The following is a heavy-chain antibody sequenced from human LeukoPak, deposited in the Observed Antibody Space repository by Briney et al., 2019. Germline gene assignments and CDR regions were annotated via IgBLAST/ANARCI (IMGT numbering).Heavy chain of an antibody. V-gene: IGHV3-7*01. D-gene: IGHD3-10*01. CDR3: ARVGMVRGPPVEDYFDY. CDR1: GFTFSSYW. Sequence: GGSLRLSCAASGFTFSSYWMRWVRPTPGKGLEWVANIKQDGSEKYYVDSVKGRFTISRDNAKNSLYLQMNSLRAEDTAVYYCARVGMVRGPPVEDYFDYWGQGTLVTVSS. J-gene: IGHJ4*02. CDR2: IKQDGSEK.